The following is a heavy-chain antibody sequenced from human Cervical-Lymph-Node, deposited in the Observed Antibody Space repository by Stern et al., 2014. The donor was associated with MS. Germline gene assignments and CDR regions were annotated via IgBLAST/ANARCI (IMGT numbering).Heavy chain of an antibody. D-gene: IGHD4-17*01. V-gene: IGHV1-69*01. CDR1: GGTFSTLA. Sequence: QMQLVQSGAEVMKPGSSVKVSCKASGGTFSTLAINWVRQAPGQGLEWVGGIIPIFDTPNYARQFKGRVTITADESTNTAHLELSSLRYDDTAVYYCATPTAVTVGSMDVWGQGTTVIVSS. CDR2: IIPIFDTP. J-gene: IGHJ6*02. CDR3: ATPTAVTVGSMDV.